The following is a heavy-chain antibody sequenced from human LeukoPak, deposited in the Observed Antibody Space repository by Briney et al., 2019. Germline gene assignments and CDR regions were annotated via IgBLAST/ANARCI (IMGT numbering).Heavy chain of an antibody. V-gene: IGHV1-2*02. J-gene: IGHJ5*02. Sequence: ASLKVSCKASEYTFTGYYLHWVRQAPGQGLEWMGWINPNSGDTNYAQNFQGRVTMTRDTSISTAYMELSRLRYDDTAVYYCAREMKLGTYNWFDPWGQGTLVSVSS. CDR3: AREMKLGTYNWFDP. CDR2: INPNSGDT. CDR1: EYTFTGYY. D-gene: IGHD1-1*01.